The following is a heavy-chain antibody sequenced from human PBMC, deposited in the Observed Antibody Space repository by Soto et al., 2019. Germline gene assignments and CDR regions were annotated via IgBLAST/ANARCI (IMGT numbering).Heavy chain of an antibody. D-gene: IGHD1-26*01. J-gene: IGHJ4*02. Sequence: EVQLVESGGGLVQPGGSLKLSCATSGFTFSGSAMHWVRQASGKGLEWVGRIRGKPKNYATSYGASVKGRFTISRDDSKNTVFLQMNSLKTEDTAVYYCAPQWELLTKNFFDYWGQGTRVTVSS. CDR1: GFTFSGSA. CDR2: IRGKPKNYAT. CDR3: APQWELLTKNFFDY. V-gene: IGHV3-73*02.